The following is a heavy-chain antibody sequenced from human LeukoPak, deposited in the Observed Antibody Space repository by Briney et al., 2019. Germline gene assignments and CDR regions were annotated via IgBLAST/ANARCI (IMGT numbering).Heavy chain of an antibody. Sequence: QTGGSLRLSCTVSGFSVSSSGMSWVRQAPGKGLEWVSAISGSGGSTYYADSVRGRFTISRDNSKNTLYLQMNSLRAEDTAVYYCAKSDRFRVHCSSTSCYGWYFDLWGRGTLVTVSS. J-gene: IGHJ2*01. CDR2: ISGSGGST. CDR1: GFSVSSSG. D-gene: IGHD2-2*01. V-gene: IGHV3-23*01. CDR3: AKSDRFRVHCSSTSCYGWYFDL.